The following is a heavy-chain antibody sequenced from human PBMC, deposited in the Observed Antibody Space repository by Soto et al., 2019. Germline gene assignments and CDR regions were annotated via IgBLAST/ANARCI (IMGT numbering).Heavy chain of an antibody. J-gene: IGHJ6*03. CDR3: ARHVYDFWSGYYAQYYMDV. V-gene: IGHV4-34*01. D-gene: IGHD3-3*01. Sequence: PSETLSLTCAVYGGSFSGYYWSWIRQPPGKGLEWIGEINHSGSTNYNPSLKSRVTISVDTSKNQFSLKLSSVTAADTAVYYCARHVYDFWSGYYAQYYMDVWGKGTTVTVSS. CDR1: GGSFSGYY. CDR2: INHSGST.